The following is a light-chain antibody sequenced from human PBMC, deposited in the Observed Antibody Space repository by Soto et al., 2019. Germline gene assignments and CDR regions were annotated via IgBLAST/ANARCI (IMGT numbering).Light chain of an antibody. V-gene: IGLV2-14*01. CDR3: SSYTTSTTWV. Sequence: QSALTQPASVSGSPGQSIAISCTGTNSDVGGYNYVSWYQHHPGKAPKLMIYEVSNRPLGVSNRFSGSKSGNTASLTISGLQAEDEADYYCSSYTTSTTWVFGGGTQLTVL. CDR1: NSDVGGYNY. CDR2: EVS. J-gene: IGLJ3*02.